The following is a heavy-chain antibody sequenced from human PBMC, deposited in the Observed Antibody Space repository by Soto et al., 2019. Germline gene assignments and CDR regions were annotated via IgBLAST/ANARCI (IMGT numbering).Heavy chain of an antibody. V-gene: IGHV4-59*01. D-gene: IGHD1-26*01. CDR2: IYYSGST. J-gene: IGHJ5*02. CDR3: ARVGVVGATTGWFDP. CDR1: GGSISSYY. Sequence: SETLSLTCTVSGGSISSYYWSWIRQPPGKGLEWIGYIYYSGSTNYNPSLKSRVTISVDTSKNQFSLKLSSVTAADTAVYYCARVGVVGATTGWFDPWGQGTLVTVSS.